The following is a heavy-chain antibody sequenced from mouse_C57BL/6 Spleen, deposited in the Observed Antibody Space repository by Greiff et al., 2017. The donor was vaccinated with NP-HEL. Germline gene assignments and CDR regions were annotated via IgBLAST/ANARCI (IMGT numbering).Heavy chain of an antibody. J-gene: IGHJ3*01. V-gene: IGHV5-17*01. D-gene: IGHD1-1*01. CDR3: ARPINSWFAY. CDR1: GFTFSDYG. Sequence: EVKLVESGGGLVKPGGSLKLSCAASGFTFSDYGMHWVRQAPEKGLEWVAYISSGSSTIHYTQTVKGRCTISRDNAKNTLFLQMSGVRSEDTAMYYCARPINSWFAYWGQGTLVTVSA. CDR2: ISSGSSTI.